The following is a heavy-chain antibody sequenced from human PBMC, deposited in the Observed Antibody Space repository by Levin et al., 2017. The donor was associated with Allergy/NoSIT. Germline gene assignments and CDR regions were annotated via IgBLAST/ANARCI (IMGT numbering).Heavy chain of an antibody. D-gene: IGHD4-11*01. CDR1: GFTFSSYE. CDR2: ISSSGSTI. CDR3: AREGTGMTTGHLRYDY. Sequence: PGGSLRLSCAASGFTFSSYEMNWVRQAPGKGLEWVSYISSSGSTIYYADSVKGRFTISRDNAKNSLYLQMNSLRAEDTAVYYCAREGTGMTTGHLRYDYWGQGTLVTVSS. J-gene: IGHJ4*02. V-gene: IGHV3-48*03.